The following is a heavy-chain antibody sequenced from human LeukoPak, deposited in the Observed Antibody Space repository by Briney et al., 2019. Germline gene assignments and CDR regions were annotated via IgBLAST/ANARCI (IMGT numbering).Heavy chain of an antibody. J-gene: IGHJ4*02. CDR2: IAYDGGRA. CDR1: GFTFGGYG. Sequence: PGRSLRLSYAGSGFTFGGYGMHWFRQTPGKGLEWVAVIAYDGGRAFYADSVKGRFTISRDNPKNTMSVQMDDLRAEDTAVYYCTRYNNDHFDYWGQGTLVTVSS. V-gene: IGHV3-33*01. D-gene: IGHD1-14*01. CDR3: TRYNNDHFDY.